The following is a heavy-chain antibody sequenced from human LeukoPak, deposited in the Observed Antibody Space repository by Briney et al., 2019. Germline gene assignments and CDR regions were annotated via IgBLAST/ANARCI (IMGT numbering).Heavy chain of an antibody. CDR2: INPNSGGT. J-gene: IGHJ6*03. CDR1: GYTFTGYY. V-gene: IGHV1-2*02. Sequence: ASVKVSCKASGYTFTGYYMHWVRQAPGQGLEWMGWINPNSGGTNYAQKFQGRVTMTRDTSISTAYMELSRLRSDDTAVYYCARGVNDFPPNYYYYYMDVWGKGTTVTVSS. D-gene: IGHD1-1*01. CDR3: ARGVNDFPPNYYYYYMDV.